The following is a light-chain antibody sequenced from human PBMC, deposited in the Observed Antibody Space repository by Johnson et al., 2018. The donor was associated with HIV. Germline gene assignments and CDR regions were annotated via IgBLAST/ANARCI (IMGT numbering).Light chain of an antibody. CDR3: GTWDSSLRGV. Sequence: QSVLTQPPSVSAAPGQKVTISCSGSTSNIGNNYVSWYQQFPGTAPKLLIYENNKRPSGIPDRFSGSKSGTSATLGITGLQTGDEADYYCGTWDSSLRGVIGTGTQGTCL. J-gene: IGLJ1*01. V-gene: IGLV1-51*02. CDR2: ENN. CDR1: TSNIGNNY.